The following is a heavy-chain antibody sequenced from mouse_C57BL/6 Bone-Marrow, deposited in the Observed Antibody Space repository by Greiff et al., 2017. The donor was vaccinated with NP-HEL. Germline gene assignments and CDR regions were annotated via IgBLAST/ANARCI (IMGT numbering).Heavy chain of an antibody. J-gene: IGHJ3*01. Sequence: VQLQQPGAELVMPGASVKLSCKASGYTFTSYWMHWVKQRPGQGLEWIGEIDPSDSYTNYNQKFKGKSTLTVDKSSSTAYMHLSSLTSEDSAVYYCERDGGYYGSPFAYWGQGTLVTVSA. D-gene: IGHD1-1*01. V-gene: IGHV1-69*01. CDR2: IDPSDSYT. CDR3: ERDGGYYGSPFAY. CDR1: GYTFTSYW.